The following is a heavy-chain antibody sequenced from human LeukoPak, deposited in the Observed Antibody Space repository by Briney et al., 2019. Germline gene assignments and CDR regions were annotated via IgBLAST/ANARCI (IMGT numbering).Heavy chain of an antibody. V-gene: IGHV3-73*01. CDR2: IRSKPLNYAT. CDR1: GFTFSDHY. CDR3: TRHRYGDSGGDFDH. D-gene: IGHD4-17*01. J-gene: IGHJ4*02. Sequence: GGSLRLSCAASGFTFSDHYMHWVRQTSGKGLEWVGHIRSKPLNYATAYGASVKGRFTISRDDSKNTAYLQMNSLKTEDTAVYYCTRHRYGDSGGDFDHWGQGTLVTVSS.